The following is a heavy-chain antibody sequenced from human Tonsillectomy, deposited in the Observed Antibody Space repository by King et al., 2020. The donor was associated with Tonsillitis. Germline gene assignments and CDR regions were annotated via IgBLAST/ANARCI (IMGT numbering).Heavy chain of an antibody. CDR2: IKQDGSEK. CDR1: GFTFSSFW. V-gene: IGHV3-7*01. CDR3: ASGSGWVFDY. J-gene: IGHJ4*02. D-gene: IGHD6-25*01. Sequence: DVQLVESGGGLVQPGGSLRLSCAASGFTFSSFWMSWVRQAPGKGLEWVAIIKQDGSEKLYVDSVKVRFTISRDNAKNSLYLQMNSLRAEDTAVYYCASGSGWVFDYWGQGTLVTVSS.